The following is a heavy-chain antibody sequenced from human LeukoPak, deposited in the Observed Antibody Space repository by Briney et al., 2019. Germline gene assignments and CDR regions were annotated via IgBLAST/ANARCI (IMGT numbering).Heavy chain of an antibody. CDR2: INPNSGGT. V-gene: IGHV1-2*02. Sequence: ASVKVSCKASGYTFTGYYMHWVRQAPGQGLEWMGWINPNSGGTNYAQKFQGRVTMTRDTSITTAYMELSRLRSDDTAVYYCARGQHYYDSSDYYYEGDAFDIWGQGTMVTVS. J-gene: IGHJ3*02. CDR3: ARGQHYYDSSDYYYEGDAFDI. CDR1: GYTFTGYY. D-gene: IGHD3-22*01.